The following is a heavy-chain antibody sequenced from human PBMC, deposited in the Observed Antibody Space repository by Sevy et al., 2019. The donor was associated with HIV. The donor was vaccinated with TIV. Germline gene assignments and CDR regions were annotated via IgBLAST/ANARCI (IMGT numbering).Heavy chain of an antibody. J-gene: IGHJ3*02. CDR2: ISGSGGTT. CDR1: GITFSSYA. CDR3: AKDFQYCSGISCYSLFDM. D-gene: IGHD2-15*01. Sequence: GGSLRLSCAASGITFSSYAMNWVRQAPGRGLEWVSSISGSGGTTYFADSVKGRFTISRDNSKNTLYLQRNTLRAEDTASYYCAKDFQYCSGISCYSLFDMWGQGTMVTVSS. V-gene: IGHV3-23*01.